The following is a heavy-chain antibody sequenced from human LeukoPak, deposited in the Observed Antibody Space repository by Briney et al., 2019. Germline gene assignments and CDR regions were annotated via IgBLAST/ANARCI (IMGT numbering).Heavy chain of an antibody. CDR1: GGSISSSSYY. D-gene: IGHD1-26*01. CDR2: IFYSGST. CDR3: ARDLGATDAFDI. V-gene: IGHV4-39*02. Sequence: SETLSLTCTVSGGSISSSSYYWGWIRQPPGKGLEWIGSIFYSGSTYYNPSLKDRVAISVDTSKNQFSLKLSSVTAADTAVYYCARDLGATDAFDIWGQGTMVTVSS. J-gene: IGHJ3*02.